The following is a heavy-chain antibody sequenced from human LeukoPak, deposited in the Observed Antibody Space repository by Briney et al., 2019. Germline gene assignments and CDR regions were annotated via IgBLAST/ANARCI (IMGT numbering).Heavy chain of an antibody. Sequence: PGGSLRLSCAASGFTYSSYAMSWVRQAPGKGLEWVSAISGSGGSTYYADSVKGRFTISRDNPKNTLYLQMNSLRAEDRAVYYCAKDRLMVYTANWFDPWGQGTLVTVSS. J-gene: IGHJ5*02. V-gene: IGHV3-23*01. CDR1: GFTYSSYA. CDR3: AKDRLMVYTANWFDP. CDR2: ISGSGGST. D-gene: IGHD2-8*01.